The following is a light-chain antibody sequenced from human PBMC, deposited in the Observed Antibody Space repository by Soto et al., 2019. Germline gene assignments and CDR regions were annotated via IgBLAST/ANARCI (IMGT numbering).Light chain of an antibody. Sequence: EIVMTQSPATLSVSPGERATLSCRASQSISSNLAWYQQKPGQAPRLLMFRTSSRATGFPARFSGSGSGTEFNLTISSLQTEDIATYYCQQYDNLPLTFGGGTKVDIK. CDR1: QSISSN. V-gene: IGKV3-15*01. J-gene: IGKJ4*01. CDR2: RTS. CDR3: QQYDNLPLT.